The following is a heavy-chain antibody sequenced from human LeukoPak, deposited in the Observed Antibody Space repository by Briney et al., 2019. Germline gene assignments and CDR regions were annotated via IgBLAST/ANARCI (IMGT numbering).Heavy chain of an antibody. D-gene: IGHD2-2*01. Sequence: ASVKVSCKASGYTFTSYYMHWVRQAPGQGLEWMGIINPSGGSTSYAQKFQGRVTMTRDMSTSTVYMELSSLRSEDTAVYYCAREGPRRYCSSTSCPASEYYFDYWGQGTLVTVSS. J-gene: IGHJ4*02. V-gene: IGHV1-46*01. CDR3: AREGPRRYCSSTSCPASEYYFDY. CDR1: GYTFTSYY. CDR2: INPSGGST.